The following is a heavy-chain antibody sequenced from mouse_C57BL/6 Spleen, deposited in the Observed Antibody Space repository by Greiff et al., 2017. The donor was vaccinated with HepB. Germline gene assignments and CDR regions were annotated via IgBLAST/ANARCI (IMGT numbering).Heavy chain of an antibody. Sequence: EVKVEESGGGLVKPGGSLKLSCAASGFTFSSYAMSWVRQTPEKRLEWVATISDGGSYTYYPDNVKGRFTISRDNAKNNLYLQMSHLKSEDTAMYYCARENYSNSAWFAYWGQGTLVTVSA. D-gene: IGHD2-5*01. V-gene: IGHV5-4*01. CDR1: GFTFSSYA. J-gene: IGHJ3*01. CDR2: ISDGGSYT. CDR3: ARENYSNSAWFAY.